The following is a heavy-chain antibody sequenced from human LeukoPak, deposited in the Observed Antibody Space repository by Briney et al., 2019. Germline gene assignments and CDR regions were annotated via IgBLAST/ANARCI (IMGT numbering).Heavy chain of an antibody. Sequence: PGGSLRLSCAASGFTFSSYAMSWVRQAPGKGLEWVSAISGSGGSTYYADSVKGRFTISRDNSKNTLYLQMNSLRAEDTAVYYCAKLAMDIVVVVAATGTSGFGPWGQGTLVTVSS. J-gene: IGHJ5*02. CDR1: GFTFSSYA. V-gene: IGHV3-23*01. D-gene: IGHD2-15*01. CDR3: AKLAMDIVVVVAATGTSGFGP. CDR2: ISGSGGST.